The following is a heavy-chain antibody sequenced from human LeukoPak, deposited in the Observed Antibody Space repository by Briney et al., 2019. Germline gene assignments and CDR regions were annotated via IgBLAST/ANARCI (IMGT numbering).Heavy chain of an antibody. CDR1: GFTVSSNY. D-gene: IGHD3-22*01. CDR3: ARDDPSMIAPLHY. CDR2: LYTGGST. Sequence: GGSLTLSCSASGFTVSSNYMSWVRQAPGKGLEGGSFLYTGGSTYYADSVKGRFTISRDNSKNTLYLQMSGLRADGTAVYYCARDDPSMIAPLHYWGEGPLVTVSS. J-gene: IGHJ4*02. V-gene: IGHV3-66*01.